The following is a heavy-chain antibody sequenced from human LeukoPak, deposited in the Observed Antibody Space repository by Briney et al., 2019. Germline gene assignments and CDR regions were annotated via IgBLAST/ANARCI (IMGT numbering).Heavy chain of an antibody. J-gene: IGHJ5*02. V-gene: IGHV4-34*01. D-gene: IGHD6-19*01. CDR1: GGSFSGYY. Sequence: SETLSLTCAVYGGSFSGYYWSWIRQPPGKGLEWIGEINHSGSTNYNPSLKSRVTISVDTSKSQFSLKLSSVTAADTAVYYCARGAGSGWSQGNWFDPWGQGTLVTVSS. CDR3: ARGAGSGWSQGNWFDP. CDR2: INHSGST.